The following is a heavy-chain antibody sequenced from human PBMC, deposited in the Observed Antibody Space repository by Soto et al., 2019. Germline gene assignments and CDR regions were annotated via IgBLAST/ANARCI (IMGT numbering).Heavy chain of an antibody. J-gene: IGHJ6*02. CDR1: GFTFRSFE. Sequence: PGVSLRLSCAASGFTFRSFELNWVRQAPGKGLEWVSYISTSAATIYYADSVKGRFTISRDNAKNSLYLQMNTLRAEDTALYYCARGYGGDYGMDVWGQGT. CDR2: ISTSAATI. CDR3: ARGYGGDYGMDV. V-gene: IGHV3-48*03. D-gene: IGHD4-17*01.